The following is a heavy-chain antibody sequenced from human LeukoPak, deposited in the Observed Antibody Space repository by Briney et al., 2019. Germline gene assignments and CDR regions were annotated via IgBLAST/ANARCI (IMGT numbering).Heavy chain of an antibody. V-gene: IGHV1-69*13. D-gene: IGHD6-13*01. J-gene: IGHJ6*03. CDR1: GGTFSSYA. Sequence: ASVKVSCKASGGTFSSYAISWVRQAPGQGLEWMGGIIPIFSTANYAQKFQGRVTVTADESTSTAYMELSSLRSEDTAVYYCARGRNIAAAGEGYNYYMDVWGKGTTVTVSS. CDR2: IIPIFSTA. CDR3: ARGRNIAAAGEGYNYYMDV.